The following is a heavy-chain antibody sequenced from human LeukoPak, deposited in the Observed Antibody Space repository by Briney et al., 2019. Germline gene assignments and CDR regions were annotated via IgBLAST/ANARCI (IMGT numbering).Heavy chain of an antibody. Sequence: SETLSLTCAVYGGSFSRYYWTWIRQPPGKGLEWIGEINHSGSANYNPSLKSRVTISVDASKSQFSLRLSSVTAADTAVYYCARGPDWLLYVFDYWGQGTLVTVSS. CDR3: ARGPDWLLYVFDY. V-gene: IGHV4-34*01. CDR2: INHSGSA. CDR1: GGSFSRYY. D-gene: IGHD3-9*01. J-gene: IGHJ4*02.